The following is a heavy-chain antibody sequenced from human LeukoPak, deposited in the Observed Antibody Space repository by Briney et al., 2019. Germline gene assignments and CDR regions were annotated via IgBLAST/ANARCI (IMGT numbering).Heavy chain of an antibody. J-gene: IGHJ5*02. Sequence: PGGSLRLSCAASGFTFSDYYMSWIRQAPGKGLEWVSYISSSGSTIYYADSVKGRFTISRDNAKNSLYLQMNSLRAEDTAVYYCARRIAVAANWFDPWGQGTLVTVSS. V-gene: IGHV3-11*01. CDR1: GFTFSDYY. CDR3: ARRIAVAANWFDP. D-gene: IGHD6-19*01. CDR2: ISSSGSTI.